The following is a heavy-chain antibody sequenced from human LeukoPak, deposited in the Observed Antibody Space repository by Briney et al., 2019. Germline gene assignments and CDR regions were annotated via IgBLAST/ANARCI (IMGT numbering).Heavy chain of an antibody. D-gene: IGHD3-22*01. CDR1: GFTFSAHG. CDR3: AKGNYDSSGFLH. V-gene: IGHV3-30*02. CDR2: IRYEGHYK. J-gene: IGHJ4*02. Sequence: GGSLRLSCATSGFTFSAHGIHWVRQAPGKGLDWVTFIRYEGHYKYYADSVTGRFTVSRVNSKNTVYLQMNNLMTEDTAVYYCAKGNYDSSGFLHWGQGTLVTVSS.